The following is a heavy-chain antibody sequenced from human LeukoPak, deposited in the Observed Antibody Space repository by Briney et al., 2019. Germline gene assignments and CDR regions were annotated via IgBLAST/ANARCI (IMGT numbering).Heavy chain of an antibody. J-gene: IGHJ4*02. V-gene: IGHV3-11*04. D-gene: IGHD1-14*01. CDR3: VKDNPLDY. Sequence: PGGSLRLSCAASGFTFSDYYMSWIRQAPGKGLEWVSYISSSNTIYYADSMKGRFTISRDNSKNTLYLHINSLRAEDTAVYYCVKDNPLDYWGQGTLVTVSS. CDR1: GFTFSDYY. CDR2: ISSSNTI.